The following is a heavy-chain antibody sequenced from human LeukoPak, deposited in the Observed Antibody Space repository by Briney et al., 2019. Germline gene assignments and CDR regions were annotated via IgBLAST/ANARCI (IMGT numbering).Heavy chain of an antibody. CDR2: ISYDGSNK. Sequence: GGSLRLSCAASGFTLSSYGMHWVRQAPGKGLEWVAVISYDGSNKYYADSVKGRFTISRDNSKNTLYLQMNSLRAEDTAVYYCANMNYHYYGMDVWGQGTTVTVSS. V-gene: IGHV3-30*18. D-gene: IGHD3-16*01. CDR1: GFTLSSYG. J-gene: IGHJ6*02. CDR3: ANMNYHYYGMDV.